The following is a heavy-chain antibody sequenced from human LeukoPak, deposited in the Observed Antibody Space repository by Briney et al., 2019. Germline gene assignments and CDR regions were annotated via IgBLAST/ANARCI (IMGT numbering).Heavy chain of an antibody. CDR3: ARGGVTDAKAIDY. CDR2: LSGYNGYA. CDR1: GYTSTSHG. V-gene: IGHV1-18*01. J-gene: IGHJ4*02. Sequence: ASVKVSCKTSGYTSTSHGMTWVRRAPGQGLEWMGWLSGYNGYANYAQKFRGRVTMPTDISTTTVYMELRSLTSDDTAVYYCARGGVTDAKAIDYWGQGTLVTVSS. D-gene: IGHD3-16*01.